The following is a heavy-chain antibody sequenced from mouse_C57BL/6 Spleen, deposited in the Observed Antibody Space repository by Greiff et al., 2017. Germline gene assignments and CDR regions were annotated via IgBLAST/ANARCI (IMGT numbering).Heavy chain of an antibody. CDR1: GYTFTSYW. CDR2: IHPNSGST. CDR3: AALYYGYDEDY. V-gene: IGHV1-64*01. J-gene: IGHJ2*01. D-gene: IGHD2-2*01. Sequence: QVQLQQPGAELVKPGASVKLSCKASGYTFTSYWMHWVKQRPGQGLEWIGMIHPNSGSTNYNEKFKSKATLTVDKSSSTGYMQLSSLTSEDATVYYCAALYYGYDEDYWGQGTTLTVSS.